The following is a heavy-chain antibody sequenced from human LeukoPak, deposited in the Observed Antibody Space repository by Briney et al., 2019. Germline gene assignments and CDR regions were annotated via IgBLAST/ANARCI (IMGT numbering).Heavy chain of an antibody. J-gene: IGHJ4*02. CDR3: ARGTTIVATTLDY. D-gene: IGHD5-12*01. CDR1: GGSISSGDYY. V-gene: IGHV4-30-4*01. CDR2: IYYSGST. Sequence: PSETLSLTCTVSGGSISSGDYYWSWIRQPPGKGLEWIGYIYYSGSTYYNPSLKSRVTISVDTSKNQFSLKLSSVTAADTAVYYCARGTTIVATTLDYWGQGTLVTVSS.